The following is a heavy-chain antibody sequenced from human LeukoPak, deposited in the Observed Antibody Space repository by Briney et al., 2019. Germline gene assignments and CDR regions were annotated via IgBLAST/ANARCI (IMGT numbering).Heavy chain of an antibody. CDR3: AKVTSSCYGMDV. V-gene: IGHV3-30*18. CDR1: VFIFSSYG. D-gene: IGHD6-6*01. CDR2: ISYDGSNK. J-gene: IGHJ6*02. Sequence: GGSLRLSCGASVFIFSSYGMHWVRQAPGKGLEWVAVISYDGSNKYYADSVKGRFTISRDNSKNTLYLQMNSLRAEDMAVYYCAKVTSSCYGMDVWGQGTTVTVSS.